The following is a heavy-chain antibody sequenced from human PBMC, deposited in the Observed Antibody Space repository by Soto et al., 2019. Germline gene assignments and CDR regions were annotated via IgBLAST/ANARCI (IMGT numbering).Heavy chain of an antibody. CDR1: GFTFSDHY. CDR3: ARGGRGYSYGYPFDY. J-gene: IGHJ4*02. D-gene: IGHD5-18*01. V-gene: IGHV3-72*01. CDR2: TRNKANGYTT. Sequence: PGGSLRLSCAASGFTFSDHYMDWVRQAPGKGLEWVGRTRNKANGYTTEYATSVKGRFTISKDDSKNSLYLQMNSLKTEDTAVYYCARGGRGYSYGYPFDYWGQGTLVTVSS.